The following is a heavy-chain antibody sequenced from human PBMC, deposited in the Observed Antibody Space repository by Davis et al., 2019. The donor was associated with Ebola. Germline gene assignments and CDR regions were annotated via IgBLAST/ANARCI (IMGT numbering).Heavy chain of an antibody. J-gene: IGHJ4*02. CDR3: TRRDSSGWYDY. CDR1: GFIFSGSA. CDR2: IRSKANSYAT. V-gene: IGHV3-73*01. Sequence: GESLKISCAASGFIFSGSAMHWVRQASGKGLEWVGRIRSKANSYATAYAASVKGRFTISRDDSKNTAYLQMNSPKTEDTAVYYCTRRDSSGWYDYWGQGTLVTVSS. D-gene: IGHD6-19*01.